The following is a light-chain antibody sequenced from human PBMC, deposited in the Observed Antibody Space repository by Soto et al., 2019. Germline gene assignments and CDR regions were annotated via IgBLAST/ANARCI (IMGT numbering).Light chain of an antibody. CDR3: RLRAGSGT. Sequence: EIALTQSPVTLSSSPGERATLSCRASQTVSNQLAWYQQKPGQAPRLLMYDASRRDTGITARLSCSESGTDLVFALSGLDPEHFAVYYCRLRAGSGTFGQGTQLEI. CDR1: QTVSNQ. J-gene: IGKJ5*01. CDR2: DAS. V-gene: IGKV3-11*01.